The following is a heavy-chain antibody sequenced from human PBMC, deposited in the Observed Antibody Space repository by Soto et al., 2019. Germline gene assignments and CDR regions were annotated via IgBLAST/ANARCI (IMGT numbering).Heavy chain of an antibody. CDR2: FDPEDGET. J-gene: IGHJ5*02. CDR1: GYTLTELS. V-gene: IGHV1-24*01. Sequence: VASVKVSCKVSGYTLTELSMHWVRQAPGKGLEWMGGFDPEDGETIYAQKFQGRVTMTEDTSTDTAYMELSSLRSEDTAVYYCATDMVRGVISWFDPWGQGTLVTVSS. CDR3: ATDMVRGVISWFDP. D-gene: IGHD3-10*01.